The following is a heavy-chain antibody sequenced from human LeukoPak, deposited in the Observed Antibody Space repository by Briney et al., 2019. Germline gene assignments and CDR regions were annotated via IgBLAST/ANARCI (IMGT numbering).Heavy chain of an antibody. J-gene: IGHJ5*02. CDR1: GFTFSSYA. Sequence: GGSLRLSCAASGFTFSSYAMHWVRQAPGKGLEWVAVISYDGSNKYYADSVKGRFTISRDNSKNTLYLQMNSLRAEDTAVYYCARDVLNWLDPWGQGTLVTVSS. CDR2: ISYDGSNK. CDR3: ARDVLNWLDP. V-gene: IGHV3-30*04. D-gene: IGHD5/OR15-5a*01.